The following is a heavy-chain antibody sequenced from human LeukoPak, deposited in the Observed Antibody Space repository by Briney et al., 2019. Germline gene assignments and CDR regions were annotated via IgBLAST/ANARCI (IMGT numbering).Heavy chain of an antibody. V-gene: IGHV3-48*01. Sequence: GGSLRLSCAASGFTFSSYSMNWVRQAPGKGLEWVSYISSSSSTIYYADSVKGRFTISRDNAKNSLYPQMNSLRAEDTAVYYCARDEGTGYSSSWYWFDPWGQGTLVTVSS. D-gene: IGHD6-13*01. J-gene: IGHJ5*02. CDR3: ARDEGTGYSSSWYWFDP. CDR2: ISSSSSTI. CDR1: GFTFSSYS.